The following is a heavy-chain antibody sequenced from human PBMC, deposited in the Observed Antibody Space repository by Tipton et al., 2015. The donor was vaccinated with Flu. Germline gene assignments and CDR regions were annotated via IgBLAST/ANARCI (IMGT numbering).Heavy chain of an antibody. D-gene: IGHD3-22*01. V-gene: IGHV4-4*07. Sequence: TLSLTCTVSGASFSRDYWSWIRQPPGKGLEWIGRIYTTGSTNYNPSLKSRVTISLDTSKNQFSLKLTSVTAADTAVYYCARDRGYYDSAAGLFDYWGQGTLVTVSS. CDR3: ARDRGYYDSAAGLFDY. CDR1: GASFSRDY. J-gene: IGHJ4*02. CDR2: IYTTGST.